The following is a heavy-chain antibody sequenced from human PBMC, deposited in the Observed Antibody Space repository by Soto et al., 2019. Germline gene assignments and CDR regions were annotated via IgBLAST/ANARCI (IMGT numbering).Heavy chain of an antibody. CDR2: INPNSGGT. CDR3: ARDRFTMVRGVRGRYFDY. Sequence: ASVKVSCKASGYTFTGYYMHWVRQAPGQGLEWMGWINPNSGGTNYAQKFQGWVTMTRDTSISTAYMELSRLRSDDTAVYYCARDRFTMVRGVRGRYFDYWGQGTLVTVSS. CDR1: GYTFTGYY. D-gene: IGHD3-10*01. J-gene: IGHJ4*02. V-gene: IGHV1-2*04.